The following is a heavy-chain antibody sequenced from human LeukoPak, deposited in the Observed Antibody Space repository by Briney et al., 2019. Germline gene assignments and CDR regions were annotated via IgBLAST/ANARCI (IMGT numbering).Heavy chain of an antibody. V-gene: IGHV1-69*05. J-gene: IGHJ4*02. CDR3: ARGDSSGYAPHLDY. CDR1: GGTFSSYA. Sequence: APLKVSYKASGGTFSSYAISWVRQAPGQGREWMGGIIPIFGTANCAQKFQGRVTITTDESTSTAYMELSSLRSEDTAVYYCARGDSSGYAPHLDYWGQGTLVTVSS. CDR2: IIPIFGTA. D-gene: IGHD3-22*01.